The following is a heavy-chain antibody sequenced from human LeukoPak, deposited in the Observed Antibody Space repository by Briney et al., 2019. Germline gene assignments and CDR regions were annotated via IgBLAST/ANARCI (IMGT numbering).Heavy chain of an antibody. Sequence: GASVKVSCKASGGTFSSYAISWVRQAPGQGLEWMGGTIPISGTANYAQKFQGRVTITADESTSTAYMELSSLRSEDTAVYYCARIAYCGGDCYTNWFDPWGQGTLVTVSS. CDR3: ARIAYCGGDCYTNWFDP. V-gene: IGHV1-69*01. CDR1: GGTFSSYA. J-gene: IGHJ5*02. CDR2: TIPISGTA. D-gene: IGHD2-21*01.